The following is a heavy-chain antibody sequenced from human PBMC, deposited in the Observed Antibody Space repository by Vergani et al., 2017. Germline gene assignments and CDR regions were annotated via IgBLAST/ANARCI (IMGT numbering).Heavy chain of an antibody. CDR2: ISASGENR. D-gene: IGHD2-21*01. CDR1: GFIFSTYA. V-gene: IGHV3-23*01. J-gene: IGHJ4*02. CDR3: ADLYGDDGFSPF. Sequence: EVQLLESGGGLVQPGGALRLSCAASGFIFSTYAMSWVRQAPGKGLEWVSAISASGENRYYADSVKGRFTISRDNSKNTVYLQINSLRAEDTAFYYCADLYGDDGFSPFWGQGTLVTVSS.